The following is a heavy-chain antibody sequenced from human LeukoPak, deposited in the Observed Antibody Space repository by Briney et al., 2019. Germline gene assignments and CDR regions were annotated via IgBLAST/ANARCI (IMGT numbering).Heavy chain of an antibody. CDR3: ARDINPTYYYDSSGYRIPRGWYFDL. J-gene: IGHJ2*01. V-gene: IGHV1-2*02. Sequence: ASVKVSCKASGYTFTGYYMHWVRQAPGQGLEWMGWINPNSGGTNYAQKFQGRVTMTRDTSISTAYMELSRLRSDDTAVYYCARDINPTYYYDSSGYRIPRGWYFDLWGRGTLVTVSS. CDR2: INPNSGGT. D-gene: IGHD3-22*01. CDR1: GYTFTGYY.